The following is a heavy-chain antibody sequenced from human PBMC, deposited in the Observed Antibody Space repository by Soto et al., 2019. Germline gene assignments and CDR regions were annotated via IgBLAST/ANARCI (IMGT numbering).Heavy chain of an antibody. V-gene: IGHV4-34*01. Sequence: PSETLSLTCAVYGGSFSGYYWSWIRQPPGKGLEWIGEINHSGSTNYNPSLKSRVAISVDTSKSQFSLKLSSVTAADTAVYYCARGKKYCSSISCYGGGYYYYGMDVWGQGTTVTVSS. CDR1: GGSFSGYY. CDR2: INHSGST. D-gene: IGHD2-2*01. J-gene: IGHJ6*02. CDR3: ARGKKYCSSISCYGGGYYYYGMDV.